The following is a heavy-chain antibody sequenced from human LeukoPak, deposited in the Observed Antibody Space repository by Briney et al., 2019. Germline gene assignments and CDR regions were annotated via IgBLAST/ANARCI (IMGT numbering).Heavy chain of an antibody. CDR2: TVGGGDGT. D-gene: IGHD4-11*01. J-gene: IGHJ4*02. CDR1: GFTFREFA. V-gene: IGHV3-23*01. Sequence: PGRSLRLSCTSSGFTFREFAVSWFRQAPGKGLEWVAVTVGGGDGTYYADSVKGRFTISRDNSNNTLYLQMNSLRAEDTAVYYCAKLTTSWGQGTLVTVSS. CDR3: AKLTTS.